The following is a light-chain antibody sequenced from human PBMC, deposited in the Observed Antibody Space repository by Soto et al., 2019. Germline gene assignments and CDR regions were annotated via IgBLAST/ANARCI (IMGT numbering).Light chain of an antibody. Sequence: QSALTQPPSVSGTPGQRVTISCSGSGSNIGSNTVAWYQQLPGTAPRVVIYSNIHRPSGVPDRLSGSKSGTSASLDISGLQSGDEADYYCAAWDDGLNGPVFGGGTKLTVL. V-gene: IGLV1-44*01. CDR3: AAWDDGLNGPV. CDR2: SNI. J-gene: IGLJ2*01. CDR1: GSNIGSNT.